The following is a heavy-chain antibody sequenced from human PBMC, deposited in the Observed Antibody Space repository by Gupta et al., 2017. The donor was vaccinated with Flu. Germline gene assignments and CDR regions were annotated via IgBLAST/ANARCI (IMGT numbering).Heavy chain of an antibody. J-gene: IGHJ4*02. Sequence: QLQLHESGPGLVKPSETLSLTCSVSGDSISSGTYFWGWIRQPPTKRLECIGNVYHSGSTHYNPSLKSRVTLSVDTSTNQFSLRLTSVTAADTAIYYCARSATGDYFDSWGQGTLVTVSS. CDR1: GDSISSGTYF. D-gene: IGHD2-15*01. V-gene: IGHV4-39*01. CDR2: VYHSGST. CDR3: ARSATGDYFDS.